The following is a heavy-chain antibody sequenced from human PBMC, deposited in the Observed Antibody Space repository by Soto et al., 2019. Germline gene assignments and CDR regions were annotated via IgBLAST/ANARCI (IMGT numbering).Heavy chain of an antibody. CDR1: GFPFSSYA. CDR3: AKGGYYSPFDI. D-gene: IGHD2-15*01. J-gene: IGHJ3*02. Sequence: EMQLLESGGGLVQPGGSLRLSCVASGFPFSSYAMSWVRQTPEKGLEWVSGISGSGGRTYYADSVKGRFTISRDNSNNSLSLQMHSLRVEDTAVYFCAKGGYYSPFDIWGQGTMVTVS. V-gene: IGHV3-23*01. CDR2: ISGSGGRT.